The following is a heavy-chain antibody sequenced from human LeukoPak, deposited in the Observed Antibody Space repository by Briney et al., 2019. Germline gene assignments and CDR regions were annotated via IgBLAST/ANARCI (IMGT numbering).Heavy chain of an antibody. CDR1: GFTFSSYG. V-gene: IGHV3-30*18. J-gene: IGHJ4*02. Sequence: PGRSLRLSCAASGFTFSSYGMHWVRQAPGKGLEWVAVISYDGSNKYYADSVKGRFTISRDNSKNTLYLQMNSLRAGDTAVYYCAKVRIAVAGGDDYWGQGTLVTVSS. CDR3: AKVRIAVAGGDDY. CDR2: ISYDGSNK. D-gene: IGHD6-19*01.